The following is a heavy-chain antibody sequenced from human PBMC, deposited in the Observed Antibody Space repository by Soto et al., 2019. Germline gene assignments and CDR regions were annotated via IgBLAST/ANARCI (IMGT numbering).Heavy chain of an antibody. CDR1: GFTFSSYS. J-gene: IGHJ6*03. V-gene: IGHV3-48*01. CDR2: ISSSSSTI. D-gene: IGHD2-15*01. CDR3: ASILQRLFSDYYMDV. Sequence: GGSLRLSCAASGFTFSSYSMNWVRQAPGKGLEWVSYISSSSSTIYYADSVKGRFTISRDNAKNSLYLQMNSLRAEDTAVYYCASILQRLFSDYYMDVWGKGTTVTVSS.